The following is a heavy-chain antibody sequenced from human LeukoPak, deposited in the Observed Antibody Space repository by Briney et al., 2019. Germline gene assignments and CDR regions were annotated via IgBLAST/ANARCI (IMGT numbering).Heavy chain of an antibody. D-gene: IGHD6-13*01. CDR2: ISYDGSNK. V-gene: IGHV3-30-3*01. J-gene: IGHJ4*02. CDR3: ARQYSVLSAGTSRGQQLVHGVKGYYFDY. CDR1: GFTFSSYA. Sequence: GGSLRLSCAASGFTFSSYAMHWVRQAPGKGLEWVAVISYDGSNKYYADSVKGRFTISRDNSKNTLYLQMNSLRSEDTAAYYCARQYSVLSAGTSRGQQLVHGVKGYYFDYWGQGTLVTVSS.